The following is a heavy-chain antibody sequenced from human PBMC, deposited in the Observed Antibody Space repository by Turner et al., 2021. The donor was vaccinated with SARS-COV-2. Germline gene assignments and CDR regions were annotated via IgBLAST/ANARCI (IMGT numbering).Heavy chain of an antibody. CDR2: IYYSGST. CDR3: ARQVRGYSYAFSFDY. D-gene: IGHD5-18*01. CDR1: GGSISSSSYY. J-gene: IGHJ4*02. Sequence: QLQLQESGPGLVKPSETLSLTCTVSGGSISSSSYYWGWIRQPPGKGLEWIGSIYYSGSTCYNPSLKSRVTISVDTSKNQFSLKLSSVTAADTAVYYCARQVRGYSYAFSFDYWGQGTLVTVSS. V-gene: IGHV4-39*01.